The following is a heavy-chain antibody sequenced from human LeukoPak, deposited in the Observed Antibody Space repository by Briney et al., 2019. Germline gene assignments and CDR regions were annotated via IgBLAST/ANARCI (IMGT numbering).Heavy chain of an antibody. Sequence: SETLSLTCTVSGGSISSGSYYWSWIRQPAGKGLEWVGRIYTSGSTYYNPSLKSRVTISIDTSKNQFSLKMSSVTAADTAVYYCARAIADRHWGIFDYWGQGTLVTVSS. D-gene: IGHD6-6*01. J-gene: IGHJ4*02. V-gene: IGHV4-61*02. CDR2: IYTSGST. CDR1: GGSISSGSYY. CDR3: ARAIADRHWGIFDY.